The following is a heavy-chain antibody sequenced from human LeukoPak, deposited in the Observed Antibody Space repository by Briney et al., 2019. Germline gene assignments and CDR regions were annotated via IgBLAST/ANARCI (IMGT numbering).Heavy chain of an antibody. Sequence: GGSLRLSCAASGSTFSSYGMSWVRQAPGKGLEWVSAISGSGGSTYYADSVKGRFSISRDNSKNTLYLQMNSLRAEDTAVYYCAKDGAVGAYFDYWGQGTLVTVSS. D-gene: IGHD1-26*01. CDR2: ISGSGGST. V-gene: IGHV3-23*01. J-gene: IGHJ4*02. CDR3: AKDGAVGAYFDY. CDR1: GSTFSSYG.